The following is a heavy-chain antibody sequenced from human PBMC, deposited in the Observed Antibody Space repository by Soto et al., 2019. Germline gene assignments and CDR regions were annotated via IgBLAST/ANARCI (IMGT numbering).Heavy chain of an antibody. J-gene: IGHJ5*02. CDR3: AFQGGGDGWFDP. Sequence: QVQLVQSGAEVKKPGSSVKVSCKASGGTFSSYAISWVRQAPGQGLEWMGGIIAIFGTGNYAPKFKGIVTITADDSTSTDHMELSSLGSEDTAVYYCAFQGGGDGWFDPWGQGTLVTVSS. D-gene: IGHD2-21*01. CDR1: GGTFSSYA. CDR2: IIAIFGTG. V-gene: IGHV1-69*01.